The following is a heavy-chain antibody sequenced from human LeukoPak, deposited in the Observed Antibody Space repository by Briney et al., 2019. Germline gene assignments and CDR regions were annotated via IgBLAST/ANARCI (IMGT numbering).Heavy chain of an antibody. CDR2: INHSGST. J-gene: IGHJ5*02. D-gene: IGHD3-10*01. CDR3: ARTHYGSGSYYLRRDWFDP. CDR1: GGSFSGYY. V-gene: IGHV4-34*01. Sequence: SETMSLTSAVYGGSFSGYYWSWIRQPPGKGLEWIGEINHSGSTNYNPSLKSRVTISVDTSKNQFSLKLSSVTAADTAVYYCARTHYGSGSYYLRRDWFDPWGQGTLVTVSS.